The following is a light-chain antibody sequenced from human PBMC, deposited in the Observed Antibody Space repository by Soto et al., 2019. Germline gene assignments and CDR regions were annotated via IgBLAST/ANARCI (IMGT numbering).Light chain of an antibody. J-gene: IGLJ1*01. Sequence: SYELTQPPSVSVSPGQTASISCSGDKMGDKYVCWYQQKPGQSPILVIYQDSKRPSGIPERFSGSNSGNTATLTISGTQAMDEADYYCQAWDSTSYVFGTGTKLTVL. CDR1: KMGDKY. CDR3: QAWDSTSYV. V-gene: IGLV3-1*01. CDR2: QDS.